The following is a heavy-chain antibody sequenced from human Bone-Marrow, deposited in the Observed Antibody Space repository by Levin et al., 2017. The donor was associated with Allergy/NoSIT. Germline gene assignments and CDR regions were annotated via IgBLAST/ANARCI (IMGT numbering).Heavy chain of an antibody. V-gene: IGHV4-30-2*01. Sequence: SETLSLTCAVSGGSISSGGYSWSWIRQPPGKGLEWIGYIYHSGSTYYNPSLKSRVTISVDRSKNQFSLKLSSVTAADTAVYYCASPSGYSGYGDAFDIWGQGTMVTVSS. D-gene: IGHD5-12*01. J-gene: IGHJ3*02. CDR3: ASPSGYSGYGDAFDI. CDR1: GGSISSGGYS. CDR2: IYHSGST.